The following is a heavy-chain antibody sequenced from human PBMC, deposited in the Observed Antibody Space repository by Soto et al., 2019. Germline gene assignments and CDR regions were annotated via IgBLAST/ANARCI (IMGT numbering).Heavy chain of an antibody. V-gene: IGHV1-46*01. D-gene: IGHD3-22*01. CDR1: GYTFINYY. Sequence: ASVKVSCKASGYTFINYYIHWVRQAPGQGLEWMGIFNPTSGSTNYAQKFQGRVTLTMDTSTRTVYMELSSLRAEDTAVYYCAKDIGDSSGSVFDYWGQGTLVTVSS. J-gene: IGHJ4*02. CDR3: AKDIGDSSGSVFDY. CDR2: FNPTSGST.